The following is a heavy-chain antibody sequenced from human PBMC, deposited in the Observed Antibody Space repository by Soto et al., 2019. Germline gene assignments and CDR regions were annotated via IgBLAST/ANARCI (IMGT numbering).Heavy chain of an antibody. J-gene: IGHJ3*02. CDR3: ATTLIFPNYYDSSGYLDALDI. D-gene: IGHD3-22*01. Sequence: PGESLKISCEASGYSFTSYWINWVRQMPGKGLEWMGKIDPSDSYTNYGPPFQGHVTISADKSITTAYLQWSSLEASDTAMYYCATTLIFPNYYDSSGYLDALDIWGQGTMVTVSS. V-gene: IGHV5-10-1*01. CDR2: IDPSDSYT. CDR1: GYSFTSYW.